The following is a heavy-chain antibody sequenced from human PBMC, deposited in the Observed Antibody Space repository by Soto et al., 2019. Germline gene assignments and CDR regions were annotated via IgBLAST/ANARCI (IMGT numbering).Heavy chain of an antibody. J-gene: IGHJ4*02. V-gene: IGHV4-59*01. CDR1: GGTISTYD. CDR2: IYYSGST. D-gene: IGHD4-17*01. Sequence: SETLSLTCPVSGGTISTYDWSWIRQPPGRGLEWIGYIYYSGSTNYNPSLKSRVTISVDTSKNQFSLKLSSVTAADTAVYYCARDPYGDYVFDFWGQGTLVTVSS. CDR3: ARDPYGDYVFDF.